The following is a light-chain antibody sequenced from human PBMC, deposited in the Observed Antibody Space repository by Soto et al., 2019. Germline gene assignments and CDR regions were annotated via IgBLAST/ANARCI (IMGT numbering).Light chain of an antibody. CDR3: QQGYNTAWT. Sequence: IQMTQSPSSLSASVGDRVTITCRASQSINISLNWYQQKPGKAPNLLIYAASSLHSGVPFRFSGSRSGTDFTLTISSLQPEDFATYYCQQGYNTAWTFGQGNKGQSK. CDR2: AAS. CDR1: QSINIS. J-gene: IGKJ1*01. V-gene: IGKV1-39*01.